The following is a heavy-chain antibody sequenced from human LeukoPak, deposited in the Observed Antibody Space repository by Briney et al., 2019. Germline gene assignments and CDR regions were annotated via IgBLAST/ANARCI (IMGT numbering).Heavy chain of an antibody. Sequence: GGSLRLSCVASGFTFSSYALSWVRQAPGKGLDCVSVISGSDGYTHYADSVKGRFTISRDNSKNTLYLQMNSLRAEDTAIYYCAKQDTSMDYFDYWGRGTLVSVSS. D-gene: IGHD5-18*01. CDR1: GFTFSSYA. CDR2: ISGSDGYT. J-gene: IGHJ4*02. V-gene: IGHV3-23*01. CDR3: AKQDTSMDYFDY.